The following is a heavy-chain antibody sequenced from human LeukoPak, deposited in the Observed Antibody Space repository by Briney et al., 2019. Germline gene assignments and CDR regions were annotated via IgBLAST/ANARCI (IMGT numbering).Heavy chain of an antibody. V-gene: IGHV3-21*01. J-gene: IGHJ6*03. Sequence: AGGSLRLSCAASGFTFSSYSMNWVRQAPGKGLERVSSISSSSSYIYYADSVKGRFTISRDNAKNSLYLQMNSLRAEDTAVYYCATGPYCSGGSCSYYYYYMDVWGKGTTVTVSS. CDR1: GFTFSSYS. CDR2: ISSSSSYI. D-gene: IGHD2-15*01. CDR3: ATGPYCSGGSCSYYYYYMDV.